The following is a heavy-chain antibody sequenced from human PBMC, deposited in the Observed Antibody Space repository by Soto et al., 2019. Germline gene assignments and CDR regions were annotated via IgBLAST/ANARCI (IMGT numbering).Heavy chain of an antibody. D-gene: IGHD5-12*01. CDR1: GDSVSSSSYY. CDR2: IHHSGTT. V-gene: IGHV4-31*03. CDR3: ASGLGYKA. Sequence: QVQLQASGPGLVKPSQTLSLTCTVSGDSVSSSSYYWSWIRQHPGKGLEWIGYIHHSGTTYYNPSLKSRITLPVDTSKNQFSLRLSSVTAADTAVYYCASGLGYKAWGQGTLVTVSS. J-gene: IGHJ5*02.